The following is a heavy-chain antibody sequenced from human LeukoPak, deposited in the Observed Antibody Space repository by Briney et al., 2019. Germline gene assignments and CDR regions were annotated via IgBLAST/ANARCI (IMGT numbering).Heavy chain of an antibody. CDR3: ARLREIPVFGVVTKSTSYFDY. D-gene: IGHD3-3*01. CDR1: GFTFSSYG. J-gene: IGHJ4*02. CDR2: IRYDGNNK. Sequence: GGSLRLSCAASGFTFSSYGMHWVRQAPGKGPEWVAFIRYDGNNKYYADSVKGRFTISRDNAKNSLYLQMNSLRAEDTAVYYCARLREIPVFGVVTKSTSYFDYWGQGTLVTVSS. V-gene: IGHV3-30*02.